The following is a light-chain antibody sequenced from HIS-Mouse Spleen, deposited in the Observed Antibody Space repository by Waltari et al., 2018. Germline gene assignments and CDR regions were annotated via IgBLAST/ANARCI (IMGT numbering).Light chain of an antibody. CDR2: DVS. Sequence: QSALTQPASVSGSPGQSITLSCPGTSSYVRGYNYVSWYQQNPGKAPKLMIYDVSNRPSGVSNRFSGSKSGNTASLTISGLQAEDEADYYCSSYTSSSFNVVFGGGTKLTVL. V-gene: IGLV2-14*03. CDR3: SSYTSSSFNVV. CDR1: SSYVRGYNY. J-gene: IGLJ2*01.